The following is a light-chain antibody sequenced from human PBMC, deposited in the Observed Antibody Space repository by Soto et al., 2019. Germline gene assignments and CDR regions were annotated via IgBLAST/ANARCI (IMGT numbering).Light chain of an antibody. V-gene: IGKV3-20*01. Sequence: EIVLTQSPGTLSLSPGERATLSCRASQSVSSSYLAWYQQKPGQAPRLLIYGASSRATGIPDRFSGSGSGTDFTLTISRLEPEACAVYYCQPYGSVREKLGQGTKADIK. CDR2: GAS. J-gene: IGKJ1*01. CDR3: QPYGSVREK. CDR1: QSVSSSY.